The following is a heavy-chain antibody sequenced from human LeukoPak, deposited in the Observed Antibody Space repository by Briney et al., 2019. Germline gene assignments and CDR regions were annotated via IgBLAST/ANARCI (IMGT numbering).Heavy chain of an antibody. CDR1: GFTFTNYW. J-gene: IGHJ4*02. CDR2: INQDESVK. D-gene: IGHD5/OR15-5a*01. CDR3: ARDPESSAFDY. Sequence: PGGSLRLSCAASGFTFTNYWMTWVRQAPGKGLEFVANINQDESVKNYVDSVKGRFTISRDNAENSLHLQMNSLRVEDTAVYYCARDPESSAFDYWGQGTLVTVSS. V-gene: IGHV3-7*01.